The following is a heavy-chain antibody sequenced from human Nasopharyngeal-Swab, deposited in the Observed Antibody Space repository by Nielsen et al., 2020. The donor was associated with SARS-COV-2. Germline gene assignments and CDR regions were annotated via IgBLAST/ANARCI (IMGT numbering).Heavy chain of an antibody. V-gene: IGHV3-21*01. CDR2: ISSSGDYI. Sequence: ESLKISCAASGFTYSIYTMNWVRQAPGKGLEWVAAISSSGDYIYCAGSVNGRFTISRDNAKNSLYLHMNSLRAEDTAIYYCVRDTPAMFAYWGQGTLVTVSS. CDR3: VRDTPAMFAY. CDR1: GFTYSIYT. J-gene: IGHJ4*02.